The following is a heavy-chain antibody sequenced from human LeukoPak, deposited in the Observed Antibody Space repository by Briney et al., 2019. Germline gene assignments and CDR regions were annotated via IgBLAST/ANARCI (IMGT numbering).Heavy chain of an antibody. Sequence: SVKVSCKASGGSFSRYAISWVRQAPGQGLEWMRGIIPIFGTASYAQRFQGRVTIIADESTSTAYMELRSLRSEDTAVYYCATSNLGERYCSSTRCYHYYYYMDVWGKRTTVTVSS. V-gene: IGHV1-69*13. D-gene: IGHD2-2*01. J-gene: IGHJ6*03. CDR1: GGSFSRYA. CDR2: IIPIFGTA. CDR3: ATSNLGERYCSSTRCYHYYYYMDV.